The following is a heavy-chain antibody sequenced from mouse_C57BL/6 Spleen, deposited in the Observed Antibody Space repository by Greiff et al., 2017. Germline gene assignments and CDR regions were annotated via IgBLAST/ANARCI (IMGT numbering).Heavy chain of an antibody. V-gene: IGHV1-53*01. D-gene: IGHD1-1*01. J-gene: IGHJ3*01. CDR1: GYTFTSYW. CDR3: ASLYYGRDHAWFAY. CDR2: INPSNGGT. Sequence: VQLQQPGTELVKPGASGYTFTSYWMHWVKQSPGHGLEWIGNINPSNGGTNYNETFKSKAKLTVDKSSSTAYIQLSSLTSEGSAVEYCASLYYGRDHAWFAYWGQGTLVTVSA.